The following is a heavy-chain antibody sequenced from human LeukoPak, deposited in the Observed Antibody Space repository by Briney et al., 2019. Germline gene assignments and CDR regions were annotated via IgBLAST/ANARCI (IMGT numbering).Heavy chain of an antibody. D-gene: IGHD5-24*01. CDR2: ILYDGSNK. Sequence: GGSLRLSCAVSGFTFSRYGMHWVRQAPGKGLEWVAVILYDGSNKYYADTVKGRFTISRDNSKNPLYLQMNSLRAEDTAVYYCAKDGQMATITTLLDYWGQGTLVTVSS. J-gene: IGHJ4*02. CDR1: GFTFSRYG. V-gene: IGHV3-30*18. CDR3: AKDGQMATITTLLDY.